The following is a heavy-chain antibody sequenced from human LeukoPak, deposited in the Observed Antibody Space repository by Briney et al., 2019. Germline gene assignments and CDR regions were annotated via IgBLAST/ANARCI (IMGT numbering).Heavy chain of an antibody. CDR2: IYYSGST. CDR1: GGSISSYY. D-gene: IGHD3-22*01. V-gene: IGHV4-59*01. J-gene: IGHJ3*01. CDR3: ARDGILTYYYDSSGYDAFDV. Sequence: PSETLSLTCTVSGGSISSYYWSWIRQPPGKGLEWIGYIYYSGSTNYNPSLKSRVTISVDTSKNQFSLKLSSVTAADTAVYYCARDGILTYYYDSSGYDAFDVWGQGTMVTVSS.